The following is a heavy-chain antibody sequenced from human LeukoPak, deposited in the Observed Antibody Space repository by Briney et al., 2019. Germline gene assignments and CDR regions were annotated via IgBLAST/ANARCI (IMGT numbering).Heavy chain of an antibody. J-gene: IGHJ4*02. CDR2: ISYDGSNK. CDR1: GFTFSSYA. Sequence: GGSLRLSCAASGFTFSSYAMHWVLQAPGKGLEWVAVISYDGSNKYYADSVKGRFTISRDNSKNSLYLQMNSLRAEDTAVYYCAREDYDSSGYYNYWGQGTLVTVSS. CDR3: AREDYDSSGYYNY. V-gene: IGHV3-30*04. D-gene: IGHD3-22*01.